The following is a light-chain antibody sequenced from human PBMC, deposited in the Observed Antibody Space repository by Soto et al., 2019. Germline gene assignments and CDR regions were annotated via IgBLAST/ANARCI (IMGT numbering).Light chain of an antibody. CDR1: QGISGW. CDR3: QQYNSYWT. J-gene: IGKJ1*01. V-gene: IGKV1-5*01. CDR2: DAS. Sequence: DIRMTQSPSTLSASVGDRATITCRASQGISGWLAWYQQKPGKAPKLLIYDASSLESGVPSRFSGSGSGTEFTLTISSLRPDDFATYYCQQYNSYWTFGQGAKVDIK.